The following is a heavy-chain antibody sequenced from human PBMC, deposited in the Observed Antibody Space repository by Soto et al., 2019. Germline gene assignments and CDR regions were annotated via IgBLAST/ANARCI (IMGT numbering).Heavy chain of an antibody. CDR3: AKDLQSYGDYDYYCY. J-gene: IGHJ6*03. V-gene: IGHV3-30*18. CDR2: ISYDGTNK. D-gene: IGHD2-21*02. CDR1: GFTFSTYG. Sequence: QVQLVESGGGEVQPGRSLTISCAASGFTFSTYGMHWVRKTPGKGLEWEAVISYDGTNKFYSDSVKGRFTISRDNFKNTLTLQMNSLRADDTAVYSCAKDLQSYGDYDYYCY.